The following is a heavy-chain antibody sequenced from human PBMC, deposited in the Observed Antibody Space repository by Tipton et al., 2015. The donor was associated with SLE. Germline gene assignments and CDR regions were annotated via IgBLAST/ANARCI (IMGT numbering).Heavy chain of an antibody. V-gene: IGHV4-61*09. CDR2: IYTSGST. CDR3: ARVGGSSWFSYFDY. Sequence: TLSLTCTVSGGSISSGSYYWSWIRQPAGKGLEWIGHIYTSGSTNYNPSLKSRVTISVDTSKNQSSLKLSSVTAADTAVYYCARVGGSSWFSYFDYWGQGTLVTVSS. CDR1: GGSISSGSYY. D-gene: IGHD6-13*01. J-gene: IGHJ4*02.